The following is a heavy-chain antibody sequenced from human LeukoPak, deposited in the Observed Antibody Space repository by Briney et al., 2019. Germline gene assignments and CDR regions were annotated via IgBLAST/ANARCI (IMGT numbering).Heavy chain of an antibody. J-gene: IGHJ4*02. CDR1: GFTFSSYA. V-gene: IGHV3-23*01. D-gene: IGHD5-18*01. CDR2: ISGSGGST. CDR3: AVLEEEYSYGPEGDYFDY. Sequence: SGGSLRLSCAASGFTFSSYAMSWVRQAPGKGLEWVSAISGSGGSTYYADSVKGRFTISRDNSKNTLYLQMNSLRAEDTAVYYCAVLEEEYSYGPEGDYFDYWGQGTLVTVSS.